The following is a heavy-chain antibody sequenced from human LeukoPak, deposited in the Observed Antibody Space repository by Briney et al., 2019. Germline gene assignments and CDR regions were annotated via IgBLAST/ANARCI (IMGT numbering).Heavy chain of an antibody. CDR2: IYHSGST. J-gene: IGHJ4*02. Sequence: NTSETLSLTCAVSGGSISCSNWWSWVRQPPGKGLEWIGEIYHSGSTNYNPSLKSRVTISADKSKNQFSLKLSSVTAADTAVYYCARDPDYGDLPGSDYWGQGTLVTVSS. CDR1: GGSISCSNW. CDR3: ARDPDYGDLPGSDY. V-gene: IGHV4-4*02. D-gene: IGHD4-17*01.